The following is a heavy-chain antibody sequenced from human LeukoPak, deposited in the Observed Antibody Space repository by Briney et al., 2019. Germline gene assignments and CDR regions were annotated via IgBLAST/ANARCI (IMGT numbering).Heavy chain of an antibody. J-gene: IGHJ4*02. CDR1: GFTFSSYS. D-gene: IGHD5-18*01. Sequence: GGSLRLSCAASGFTFSSYSMNWVRQAPGKGLEWVSSVTSASDTYYADSVKGRFTISRDNAGNSLYLQMNSLRAEDTAVYYCARDPGMGDSWGQGTLDTVSS. CDR3: ARDPGMGDS. CDR2: VTSASDT. V-gene: IGHV3-21*06.